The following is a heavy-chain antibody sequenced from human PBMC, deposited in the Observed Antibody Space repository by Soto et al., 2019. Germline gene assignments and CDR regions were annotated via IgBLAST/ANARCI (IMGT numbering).Heavy chain of an antibody. CDR1: GFTFSSYW. CDR2: IKQDGSEK. CDR3: AREEADGNGGRNWFDP. V-gene: IGHV3-7*01. D-gene: IGHD6-13*01. Sequence: GGSLRLSCAASGFTFSSYWMCWVRQAPGKGLEWVANIKQDGSEKYYVDSVKGRFTISRDNAKNSLYLQMNSLRAEDTAVYYCAREEADGNGGRNWFDPWGQGTLVTVSS. J-gene: IGHJ5*02.